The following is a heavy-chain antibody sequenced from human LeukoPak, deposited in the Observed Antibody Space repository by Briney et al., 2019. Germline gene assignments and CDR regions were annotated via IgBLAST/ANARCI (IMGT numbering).Heavy chain of an antibody. D-gene: IGHD3-10*01. V-gene: IGHV4-34*01. CDR1: GGSFSAYY. CDR2: INHSGNI. Sequence: SETLSLTCAVYGGSFSAYYWSWIRRPPGKGLEWIAEINHSGNINYNPSLESRVTLSVDTSKHQFPLRLRSVTAADTAVYFCARMVRERHSFDIWGQGTGVTVSS. J-gene: IGHJ3*02. CDR3: ARMVRERHSFDI.